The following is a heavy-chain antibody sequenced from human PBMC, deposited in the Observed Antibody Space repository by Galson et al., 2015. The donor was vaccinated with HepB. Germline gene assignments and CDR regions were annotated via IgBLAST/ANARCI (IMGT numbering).Heavy chain of an antibody. CDR3: ARDPREGYSSSWYVRYYYYGMDV. CDR2: INAGNGNT. Sequence: SCKASGYTFTSYAMHWVRQAPGQRLEWMGWINAGNGNTKYSQKFQGRVTITRDTSASTAYMELSSLRSEDTAVYYCARDPREGYSSSWYVRYYYYGMDVWGQGTTVTVSS. J-gene: IGHJ6*02. CDR1: GYTFTSYA. V-gene: IGHV1-3*01. D-gene: IGHD6-13*01.